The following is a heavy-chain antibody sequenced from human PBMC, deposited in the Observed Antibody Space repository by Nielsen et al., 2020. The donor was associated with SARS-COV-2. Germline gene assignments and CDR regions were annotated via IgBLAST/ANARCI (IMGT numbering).Heavy chain of an antibody. CDR2: IGRSDSTI. CDR1: GFTFNSYE. V-gene: IGHV3-48*03. CDR3: VRGLQVPNGLAHR. J-gene: IGHJ4*02. D-gene: IGHD3-16*01. Sequence: GGSLRLSCAASGFTFNSYEMNWVRQAPGKGLEWVAYIGRSDSTIYYTDSAKGRFTISRDNAKNTLYLQMNSLRAEDTAVYYCVRGLQVPNGLAHRWGQGTLVTVSS.